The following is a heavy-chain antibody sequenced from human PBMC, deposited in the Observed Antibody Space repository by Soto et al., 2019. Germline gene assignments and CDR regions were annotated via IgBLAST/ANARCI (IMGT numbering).Heavy chain of an antibody. CDR3: ARDLQLRGGNWFDP. CDR2: ISSSSSYI. CDR1: GFTFSSYS. Sequence: GGSLRLSCAASGFTFSSYSMNWVRQAPGKGLEWVSSISSSSSYIYYADSVKGRFTISRDNAKNSLYLQMNSLRAEDTAVYYCARDLQLRGGNWFDPWGQGTLVTVSS. V-gene: IGHV3-21*01. J-gene: IGHJ5*02. D-gene: IGHD4-4*01.